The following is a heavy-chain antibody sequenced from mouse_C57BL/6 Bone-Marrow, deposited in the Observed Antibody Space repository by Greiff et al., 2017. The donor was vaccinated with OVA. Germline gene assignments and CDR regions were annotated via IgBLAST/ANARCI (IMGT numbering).Heavy chain of an antibody. CDR1: GFTFTDYY. D-gene: IGHD1-1*01. V-gene: IGHV7-3*01. CDR2: IRNKANGYTT. CDR3: ASGITTVVEYYFDY. Sequence: EVQLVESGGGLVQPGGSLSLSCAASGFTFTDYYMSWVRQPPGQALEWLGFIRNKANGYTTEYSASVKGRFTISRDNSKSILYLQMNARRAEDSATYYCASGITTVVEYYFDYWGQGTTLTVSS. J-gene: IGHJ2*01.